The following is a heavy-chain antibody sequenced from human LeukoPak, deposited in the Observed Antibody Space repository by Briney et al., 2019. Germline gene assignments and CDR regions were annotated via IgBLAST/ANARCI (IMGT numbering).Heavy chain of an antibody. V-gene: IGHV4-59*12. CDR1: GGSISPYY. Sequence: PSETLSLTCTVSGGSISPYYWSWIRQPPGKGLEWIGYIYYRGSTDYNPSLKSRVTISVDTSKNQFSLKLSSVTAADTAVYYCARGGGGMRIYGKNWFDPWGQGTLVTVSS. J-gene: IGHJ5*02. CDR2: IYYRGST. CDR3: ARGGGGMRIYGKNWFDP. D-gene: IGHD3-16*01.